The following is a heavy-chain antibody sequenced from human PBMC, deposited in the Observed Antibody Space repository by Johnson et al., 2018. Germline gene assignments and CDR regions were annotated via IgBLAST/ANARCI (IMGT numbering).Heavy chain of an antibody. D-gene: IGHD4-17*01. V-gene: IGHV1-69*01. CDR1: GGTFSSYA. J-gene: IGHJ3*02. CDR3: AGGDYGETFDI. Sequence: VQLVESGAEVKKPGSSVKVSCKASGGTFSSYAISWVRQAPGQGLEWMGGIIPIFGTANYAQKFQGRVTITADESTITAYMALSSLRSEDTAVYFCAGGDYGETFDIWGQGTMVTVSS. CDR2: IIPIFGTA.